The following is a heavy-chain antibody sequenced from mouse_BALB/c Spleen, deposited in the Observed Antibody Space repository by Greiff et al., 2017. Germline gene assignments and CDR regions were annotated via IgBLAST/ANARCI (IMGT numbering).Heavy chain of an antibody. Sequence: QVQLQQPGAELVKPGTSVKLSCKASGYNFTSYWINWVKLRPGQGLEWIGDIYPGSGSTNYNEKFKSKATLTVDTSSSTAYMQLSSLASEDSALYYCARGGLGFAYWGQGTLVTVSA. CDR2: IYPGSGST. CDR3: ARGGLGFAY. CDR1: GYNFTSYW. V-gene: IGHV1-55*01. J-gene: IGHJ3*01. D-gene: IGHD4-1*01.